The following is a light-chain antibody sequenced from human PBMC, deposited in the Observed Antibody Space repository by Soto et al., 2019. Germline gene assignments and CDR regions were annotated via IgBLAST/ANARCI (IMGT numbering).Light chain of an antibody. CDR1: SPNIGAGYD. J-gene: IGLJ3*02. CDR2: GNS. V-gene: IGLV1-40*01. Sequence: QLVLTQPPSVSGAPGQRVTISCTGSSPNIGAGYDVHWYQQLPGTAPKLLIYGNSNRPSGVPDRFSGSKSGTSASLAITGLQAEDEADYYCQSYDSSLSGWVFGGGTKLTVL. CDR3: QSYDSSLSGWV.